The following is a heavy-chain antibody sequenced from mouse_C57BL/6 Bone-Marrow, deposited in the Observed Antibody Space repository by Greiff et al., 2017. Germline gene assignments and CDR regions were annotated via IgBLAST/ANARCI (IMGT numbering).Heavy chain of an antibody. CDR1: GYTFTNYW. V-gene: IGHV1-63*01. J-gene: IGHJ1*03. Sequence: QVQLQQSGAELVRPGTSVKMSCKASGYTFTNYWIGWAKQRPGHGLEWIGDIYPGGGYTNYNEKFKGKATLTDDKSSSTAYMQFSSLTSEDSAIYYCAKYDDYDRYFDVRGTGTTVTVSA. D-gene: IGHD2-4*01. CDR2: IYPGGGYT. CDR3: AKYDDYDRYFDV.